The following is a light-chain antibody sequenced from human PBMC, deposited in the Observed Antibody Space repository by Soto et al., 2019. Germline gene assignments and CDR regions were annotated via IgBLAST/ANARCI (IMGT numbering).Light chain of an antibody. CDR1: QSIGDN. J-gene: IGKJ4*01. CDR3: QQSFNTPPT. CDR2: AAS. V-gene: IGKV1-39*01. Sequence: DIQMPQSPSSLSASVGARVTITCRASQSIGDNLNWYQLKPGTAPNLLIYAASNLQRVVPSRFSGSGSGTDFTLTISNLQPEDFVSYFCQQSFNTPPTFGGGTKVEIQ.